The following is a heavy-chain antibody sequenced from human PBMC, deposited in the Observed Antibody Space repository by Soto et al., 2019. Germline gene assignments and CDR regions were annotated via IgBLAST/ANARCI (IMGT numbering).Heavy chain of an antibody. V-gene: IGHV3-23*01. CDR3: AKLSYLAAAGKLATSAFDY. CDR2: ISGSGGST. CDR1: GFNFSSYA. Sequence: GGSLRLSCAASGFNFSSYAMSWVSQDPGKWLEWVSAISGSGGSTYYADSVKGRFTISRDNAKNTLYLQMNSLRAEDTAVYYCAKLSYLAAAGKLATSAFDYWGQGT. D-gene: IGHD6-13*01. J-gene: IGHJ4*02.